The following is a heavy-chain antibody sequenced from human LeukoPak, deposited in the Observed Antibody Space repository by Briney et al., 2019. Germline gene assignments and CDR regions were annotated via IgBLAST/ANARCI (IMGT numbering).Heavy chain of an antibody. J-gene: IGHJ4*02. CDR1: GFTFSSYV. CDR2: ISYDGSNK. CDR3: ARETEAFDY. Sequence: GGSLRLSCGASGFTFSSYVMSWVRQAPGKGLEWVAVISYDGSNKFYAGSVKGRFTISRGNSKNTLYLQMNSLRPEDTAVYYCARETEAFDYWGQGTLVTVSS. V-gene: IGHV3-30-3*01.